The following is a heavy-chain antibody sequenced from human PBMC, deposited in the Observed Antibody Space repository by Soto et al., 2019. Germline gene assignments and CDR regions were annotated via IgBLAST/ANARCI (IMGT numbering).Heavy chain of an antibody. J-gene: IGHJ4*02. CDR2: IDGSGTTK. CDR1: GFTFNDFE. V-gene: IGHV3-48*03. Sequence: EVQLLESGGGLVQPGGSLRLSCGVSGFTFNDFEMNWVRQAPGKGLEWLAYIDGSGTTKKYADSVRGRFTISRDNPNNSLFLQMSSLSAADTAIYHCARGFGRVNYWGQGTLVSVSS. CDR3: ARGFGRVNY. D-gene: IGHD3-10*01.